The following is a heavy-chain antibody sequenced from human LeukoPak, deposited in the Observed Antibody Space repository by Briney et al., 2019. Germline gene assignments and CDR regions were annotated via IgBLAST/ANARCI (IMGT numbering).Heavy chain of an antibody. J-gene: IGHJ6*03. V-gene: IGHV4-34*01. Sequence: SETLSLTCAVYGGSFSGYYWSWIRQPPGKGLEWIGEINHSGSTNYNPSLKSRVTISVDTSKNQFSLKLSSVTAADTAVYYCARRKGRDSSGYYRRGRDGNYYYMDVWGKGTTVTVSS. CDR3: ARRKGRDSSGYYRRGRDGNYYYMDV. CDR2: INHSGST. D-gene: IGHD3-22*01. CDR1: GGSFSGYY.